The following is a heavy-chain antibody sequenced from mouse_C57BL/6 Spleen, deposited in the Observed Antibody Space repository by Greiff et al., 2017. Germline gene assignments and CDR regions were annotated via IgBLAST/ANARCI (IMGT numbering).Heavy chain of an antibody. Sequence: ESGPGLVKPSQSLSLTCSVTGYSITSGYYWNWIRQFPGNKLEWMGYISYDGSNNYNPSLKNRISITRDTSKNQFFLKLNSVTTEAPATYYCAGEDGNPSSLASGGQGTTPT. CDR3: AGEDGNPSSLAS. CDR2: ISYDGSN. V-gene: IGHV3-6*01. J-gene: IGHJ2*01. CDR1: GYSITSGYY. D-gene: IGHD2-1*01.